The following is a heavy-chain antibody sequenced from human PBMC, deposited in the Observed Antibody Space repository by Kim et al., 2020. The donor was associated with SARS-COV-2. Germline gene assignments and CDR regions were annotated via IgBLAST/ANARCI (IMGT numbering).Heavy chain of an antibody. V-gene: IGHV4-39*07. CDR2: IYYSGST. CDR3: ARVSAAASPGVLRFLEWLSPQGRDV. J-gene: IGHJ6*02. CDR1: GGSISSSSYY. Sequence: SETLSLTCTVSGGSISSSSYYWGWIRQPPGKGLEWIGSIYYSGSTYYNPSLKSRVTISVDTSKNQFSLKLSSVTAADTAVYYCARVSAAASPGVLRFLEWLSPQGRDVWGQGTTVTVSS. D-gene: IGHD3-3*01.